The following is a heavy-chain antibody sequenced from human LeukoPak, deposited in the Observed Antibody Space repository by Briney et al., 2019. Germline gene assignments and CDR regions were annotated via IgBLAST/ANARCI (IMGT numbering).Heavy chain of an antibody. CDR1: GFIFDDYA. V-gene: IGHV3-9*01. CDR3: AELGITMIGGV. D-gene: IGHD3-10*02. Sequence: PGGSLRLSCAASGFIFDDYAMHWVRQAPGKGLEWVSGISWNGGTIGYADSVKGRLTISRDSAKNSLYLQMNSLRAEDTAVYYCAELGITMIGGVWGKGTTVTISS. CDR2: ISWNGGTI. J-gene: IGHJ6*04.